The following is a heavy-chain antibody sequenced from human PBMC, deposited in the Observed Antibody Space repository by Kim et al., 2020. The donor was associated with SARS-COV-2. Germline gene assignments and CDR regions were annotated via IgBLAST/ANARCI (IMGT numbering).Heavy chain of an antibody. CDR1: GFTFSSYW. CDR2: IKQDGSEK. CDR3: ARVGVATIGFWFDP. J-gene: IGHJ5*02. Sequence: GGSLRLSCAASGFTFSSYWMSWVRQAPGKGLEWVANIKQDGSEKYYVDSVKGRFTISRDNAKNSLYLKMNSLRAEDAAVYYCARVGVATIGFWFDPWGQGTLVTVST. V-gene: IGHV3-7*03. D-gene: IGHD5-12*01.